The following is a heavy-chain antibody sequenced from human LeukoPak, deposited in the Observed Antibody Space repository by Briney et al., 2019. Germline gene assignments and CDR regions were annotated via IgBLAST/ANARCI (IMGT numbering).Heavy chain of an antibody. J-gene: IGHJ4*02. D-gene: IGHD6-19*01. CDR3: ARPRGSSGRGDFDY. CDR1: GYTFTTYS. V-gene: IGHV1-18*01. CDR2: INAYNGNT. Sequence: ASVKVSCKASGYTFTTYSISWVRQAPGQGLEWMGWINAYNGNTNYAQKLRGRVTMTTDTSTSTAYMELRSLRSDDTAVYYCARPRGSSGRGDFDYWGQGTLVTVSS.